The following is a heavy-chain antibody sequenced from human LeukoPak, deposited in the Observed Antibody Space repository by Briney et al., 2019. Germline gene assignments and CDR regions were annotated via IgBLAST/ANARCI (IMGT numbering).Heavy chain of an antibody. V-gene: IGHV3-23*01. CDR2: ISGSGTNT. CDR1: GFTFSSYA. J-gene: IGHJ4*02. D-gene: IGHD1-26*01. Sequence: GGSLRLSCAASGFTFSSYAMSWVRQAPGKGLEWVSVISGSGTNTYYADSVKGRFTISRDNSKNTLYLQMNSLRAEDTAVYYCAKDRLGAMLYFDYWGQGTLVTVSS. CDR3: AKDRLGAMLYFDY.